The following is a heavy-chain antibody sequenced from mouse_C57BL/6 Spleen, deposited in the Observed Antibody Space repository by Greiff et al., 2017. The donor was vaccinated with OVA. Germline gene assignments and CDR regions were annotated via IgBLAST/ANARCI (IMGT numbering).Heavy chain of an antibody. CDR3: AREDGSSYVDAMDY. CDR1: GYTFTSYW. D-gene: IGHD1-1*01. J-gene: IGHJ4*01. V-gene: IGHV1-50*01. Sequence: VQLQQPGAELVKPGASVKLSCKASGYTFTSYWMQWVKQRPGQGLEWIGEIDPSDSYTNYNQKFKGKATLTVDTSSSTAYMQLSSLTSEDSAVYYCAREDGSSYVDAMDYWGQGTSVTVSS. CDR2: IDPSDSYT.